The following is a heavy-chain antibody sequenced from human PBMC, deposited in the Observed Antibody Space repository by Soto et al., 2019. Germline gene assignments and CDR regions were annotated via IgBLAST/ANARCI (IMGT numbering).Heavy chain of an antibody. CDR1: GFFFSSYT. Sequence: EVPLLESGGGLVQPGGSLRLSCVGSGFFFSSYTMTWVRQAPGKGLEWVSSFSATSENTYYADSVRGRFTISRDNSKITRFLQMNSLTAEDTAMYYCAKARDQQWVRLPFDYWGQGILVIVSS. J-gene: IGHJ4*02. D-gene: IGHD6-19*01. V-gene: IGHV3-23*01. CDR2: FSATSENT. CDR3: AKARDQQWVRLPFDY.